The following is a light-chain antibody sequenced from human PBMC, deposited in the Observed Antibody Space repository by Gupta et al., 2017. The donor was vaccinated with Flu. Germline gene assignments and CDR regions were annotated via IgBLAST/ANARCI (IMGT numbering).Light chain of an antibody. J-gene: IGLJ2*01. CDR3: QSYDSSLDVG. CDR1: SGSIASNY. V-gene: IGLV6-57*01. CDR2: EDN. Sequence: NFMLTQPHSVSESPGKTVTISCTRSSGSIASNYVQWYQQRPGSSPTTVIYEDNQRPSGVPDRFSCSIDSSSNSASLTISGLKTEDDADYYCQSYDSSLDVGFGGGTKLTVL.